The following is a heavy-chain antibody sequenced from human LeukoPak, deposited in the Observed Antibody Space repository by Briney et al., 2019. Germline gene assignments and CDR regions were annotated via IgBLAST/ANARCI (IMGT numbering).Heavy chain of an antibody. CDR1: GFTFSSYS. CDR2: ISSSSSYI. J-gene: IGHJ1*01. Sequence: GRSLRLSCAASGFTFSSYSMHWVRQAPGKGLEWVSSISSSSSYIYYADSVKGRFTISRDNAKNSLYLQMNSLRAEDTAVYYCARDGDYEYFQHWGQGTLVTVSS. D-gene: IGHD4-17*01. CDR3: ARDGDYEYFQH. V-gene: IGHV3-21*01.